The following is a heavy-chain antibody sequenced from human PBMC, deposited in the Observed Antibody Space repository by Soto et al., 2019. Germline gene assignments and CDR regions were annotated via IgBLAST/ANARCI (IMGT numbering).Heavy chain of an antibody. V-gene: IGHV4-4*02. CDR3: AGGTISEIGQLDY. D-gene: IGHD3-3*02. J-gene: IGHJ4*02. CDR2: IYYSGAT. CDR1: GGSISSSNW. Sequence: SETLSLTCAVSGGSISSSNWWSWVRQPPGKGLEWIGEIYYSGATNYNPSLKSRVTISTDTPKNQLSLKVNSVTAADTAVYYCAGGTISEIGQLDYWGQGTLVTVS.